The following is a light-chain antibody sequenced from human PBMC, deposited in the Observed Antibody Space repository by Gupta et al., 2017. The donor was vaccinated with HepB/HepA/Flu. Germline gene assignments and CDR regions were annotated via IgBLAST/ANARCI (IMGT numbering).Light chain of an antibody. J-gene: IGLJ3*02. Sequence: SVLTQPPSASGTPGQRVTISCSGSSSNIGINYVFWYQQLPGTAPKLLMYRNNQRPSGVPDRFSGSKSGTSASLAISGLRSEDDSDYYCAAWDDSLSIWVFGGGTKLTVL. CDR2: RNN. V-gene: IGLV1-47*01. CDR1: SSNIGINY. CDR3: AAWDDSLSIWV.